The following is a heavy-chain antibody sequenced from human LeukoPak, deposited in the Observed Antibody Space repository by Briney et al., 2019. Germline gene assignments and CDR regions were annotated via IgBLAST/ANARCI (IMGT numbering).Heavy chain of an antibody. CDR3: AKDLMRDRWFGES. CDR2: ISGSGTDI. Sequence: RGSLRLSCEASGFTFSDPYMSWIRQAPGKGLECLSYISGSGTDINYADSVRGRFTISRDNAKNLLYLQMNDLRLEDTAVYYCAKDLMRDRWFGESWGQGTLVTVSS. CDR1: GFTFSDPY. V-gene: IGHV3-11*04. J-gene: IGHJ1*01. D-gene: IGHD3-10*01.